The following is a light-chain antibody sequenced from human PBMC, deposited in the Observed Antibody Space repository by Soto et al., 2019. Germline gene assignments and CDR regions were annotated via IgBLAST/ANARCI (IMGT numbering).Light chain of an antibody. CDR3: EDYSSSSGLT. Sequence: DIQMTQSPSTLSASVGDRVTITSRASQSISSWLAWYQQKPGKAPKLLIFQASSLKSGVPSRFSGSGSATEYTLTISSLQPDDFATYYCEDYSSSSGLTFGGGTKVEIK. J-gene: IGKJ4*01. CDR1: QSISSW. V-gene: IGKV1-5*03. CDR2: QAS.